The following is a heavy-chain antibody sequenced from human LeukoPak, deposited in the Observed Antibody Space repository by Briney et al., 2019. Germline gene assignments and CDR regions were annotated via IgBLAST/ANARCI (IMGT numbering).Heavy chain of an antibody. CDR1: GGSFSGYY. J-gene: IGHJ4*02. CDR2: INHSGST. D-gene: IGHD3-10*01. CDR3: ARQRGITMVRGVRDLFDY. V-gene: IGHV4-34*01. Sequence: PSETLSLTCAVYGGSFSGYYWSWIRQPPGKGLEWIGEINHSGSTNYNPSLKSRVTISVDTSKNQFPLKLSSVTAADTAVYYCARQRGITMVRGVRDLFDYWGQGTLVTVSS.